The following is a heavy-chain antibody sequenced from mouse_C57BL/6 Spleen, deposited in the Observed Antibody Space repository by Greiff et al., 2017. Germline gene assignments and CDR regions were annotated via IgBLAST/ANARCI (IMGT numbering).Heavy chain of an antibody. V-gene: IGHV1-50*01. CDR3: ARRLANWDGGYFDV. J-gene: IGHJ1*03. D-gene: IGHD4-1*01. CDR1: GYTFTSYW. CDR2: IDPSDSYT. Sequence: VQLQQPGAELVKPGASVKLSCKASGYTFTSYWMQWVKQRPGQGLEWIGEIDPSDSYTNYNQKFKGKATLTVDTSSSTAYMQLSSLTSEDSAVYYCARRLANWDGGYFDVWGTGTTVTVSS.